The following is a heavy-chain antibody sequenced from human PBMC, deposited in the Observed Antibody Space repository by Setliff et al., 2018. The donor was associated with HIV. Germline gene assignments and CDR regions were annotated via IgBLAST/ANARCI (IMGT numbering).Heavy chain of an antibody. CDR1: GGSISSYY. D-gene: IGHD2-8*01. V-gene: IGHV4-34*01. CDR3: ARGAPYCNHGICHLFDY. CDR2: INHSGRA. J-gene: IGHJ4*01. Sequence: SETLSLTCTVSGGSISSYYWSWIRQPAGKGLEWLGEINHSGRAKYNPSLKSRASISADTSKNQFSLRLTSVTAADTAVYYCARGAPYCNHGICHLFDYWGHGNLVTVSS.